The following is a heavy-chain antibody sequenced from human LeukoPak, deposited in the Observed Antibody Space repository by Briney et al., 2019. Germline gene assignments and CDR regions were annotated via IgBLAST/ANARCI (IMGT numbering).Heavy chain of an antibody. CDR1: GGSFSGYY. CDR3: ARASIERIAAAGTVDD. V-gene: IGHV4-34*01. D-gene: IGHD6-13*01. CDR2: INHSGST. J-gene: IGHJ4*02. Sequence: SETLSLTCAVYGGSFSGYYWSWIRQPPGKGLEWIGEINHSGSTNYNPPLKSRVTISVDTSKNQFSLKLSSVTAADTAVYYCARASIERIAAAGTVDDWGQGTLVTVSS.